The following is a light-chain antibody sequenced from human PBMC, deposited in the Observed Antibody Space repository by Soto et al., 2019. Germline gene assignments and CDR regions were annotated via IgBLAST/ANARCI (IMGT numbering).Light chain of an antibody. CDR2: KVF. CDR1: QSVVYSDGNIY. V-gene: IGKV2-30*01. CDR3: MQGTHWPYT. Sequence: DVVMTQSPLSLPVTLGQPASISCRSSQSVVYSDGNIYLNWFHQRPGQSPRRLIYKVFNRDSGVPDRFSGSGSGADFTLEISRVEAEDVGVYYCMQGTHWPYTFGQGTKLEI. J-gene: IGKJ2*01.